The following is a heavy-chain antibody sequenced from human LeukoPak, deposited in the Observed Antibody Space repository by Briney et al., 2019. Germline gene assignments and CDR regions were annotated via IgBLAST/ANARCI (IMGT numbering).Heavy chain of an antibody. CDR2: IGWNSGSI. D-gene: IGHD1-26*01. CDR1: GFTFDDYA. V-gene: IGHV3-9*01. J-gene: IGHJ3*02. CDR3: AKGLVGAPLGAFDI. Sequence: GRSLRLSCAASGFTFDDYAMHWVRQAPGKGLEWVSGIGWNSGSIGYADSVKGRFTISRDNAKNSLYLQMNSLRAEDTALYYCAKGLVGAPLGAFDIWGQGTMVTVSS.